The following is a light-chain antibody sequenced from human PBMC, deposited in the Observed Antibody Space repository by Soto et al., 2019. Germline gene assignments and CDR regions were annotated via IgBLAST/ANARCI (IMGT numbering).Light chain of an antibody. CDR2: GAS. CDR1: QSVSSN. Sequence: EIVMTQSPAPLSVSPGERATLSCRASQSVSSNLAWYQQKPGQAPRLLIYGASTRATGIPARFSGSGSGTEFTLIIGSLQSEDFAVYYCQQYKNWPPLTFGGGTKVEIK. CDR3: QQYKNWPPLT. J-gene: IGKJ4*01. V-gene: IGKV3-15*01.